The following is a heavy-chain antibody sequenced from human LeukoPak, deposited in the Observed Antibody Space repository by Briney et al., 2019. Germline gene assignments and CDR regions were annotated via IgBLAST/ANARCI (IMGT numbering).Heavy chain of an antibody. CDR3: ARVGYCSGGSCYPYYFDY. CDR2: ISAYNGNT. D-gene: IGHD2-15*01. V-gene: IGHV1-18*01. Sequence: GASVKVSCKASGYTFTSYGISWVRQAPGQGLEWMGWISAYNGNTNYAQKLQGRVTMTTDTSTSTAYMELRSLRSDDTAVYYCARVGYCSGGSCYPYYFDYWGQGTLVTVSS. J-gene: IGHJ4*02. CDR1: GYTFTSYG.